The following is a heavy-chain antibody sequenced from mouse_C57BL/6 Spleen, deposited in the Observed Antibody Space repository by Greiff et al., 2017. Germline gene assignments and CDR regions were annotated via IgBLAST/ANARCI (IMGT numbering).Heavy chain of an antibody. Sequence: VQLQQSGAELVKPGASVKLSCTASGFNIKDYYMHWVKQRTEQGLEWIGRIDPEDGETKYAPTFQGKATITADTSSNTAYLQLSSLTSEDTAVYYCASLTTVVVPMDYWGQGTSGTVSS. CDR3: ASLTTVVVPMDY. J-gene: IGHJ4*01. CDR1: GFNIKDYY. CDR2: IDPEDGET. D-gene: IGHD1-1*01. V-gene: IGHV14-2*01.